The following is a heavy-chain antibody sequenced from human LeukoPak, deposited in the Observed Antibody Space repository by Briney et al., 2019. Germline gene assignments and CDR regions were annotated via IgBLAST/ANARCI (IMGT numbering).Heavy chain of an antibody. V-gene: IGHV4-61*01. CDR1: GGSVSSSSLF. CDR2: IYYNGNT. J-gene: IGHJ4*02. Sequence: SETLSLTCNVSGGSVSSSSLFWAWIRQPPGKRLEWIGYIYYNGNTNYNPSFKSRVTISVDTSKNQFSLKLSSVTAADTAVYYCAGRKRWLQPFDYWGQGTLVTVSS. D-gene: IGHD5-24*01. CDR3: AGRKRWLQPFDY.